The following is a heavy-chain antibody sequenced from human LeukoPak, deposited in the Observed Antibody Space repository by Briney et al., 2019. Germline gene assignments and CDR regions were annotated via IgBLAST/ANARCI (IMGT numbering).Heavy chain of an antibody. V-gene: IGHV3-74*01. CDR1: GFTFSNDW. J-gene: IGHJ4*02. CDR2: INTDGSTT. CDR3: AGGRGGSYHY. D-gene: IGHD1-26*01. Sequence: GGSLRLSCAASGFTFSNDWMHWVRQAPGKGLVWVSRINTDGSTTTYADSVKGRFTISRDNAKNTLYLQMNSLSVEDTAVYYCAGGRGGSYHYWGQGTLVTVSS.